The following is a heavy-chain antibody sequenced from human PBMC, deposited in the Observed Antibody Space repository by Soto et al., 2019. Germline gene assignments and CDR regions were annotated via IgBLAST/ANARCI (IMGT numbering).Heavy chain of an antibody. Sequence: QITLQESGPTLVKPTQTLTLTCTFSGFSFTTAGVVVGWIRQTPGGALEWLTLIYYNDDRRFSPSLKTRLTITGDTSKNQVVLSLTNVDPGDTATYFCAHSDGGYEIIYFDFWGQGIPVTVSS. D-gene: IGHD5-12*01. CDR2: IYYNDDR. J-gene: IGHJ4*02. CDR3: AHSDGGYEIIYFDF. CDR1: GFSFTTAGVV. V-gene: IGHV2-5*01.